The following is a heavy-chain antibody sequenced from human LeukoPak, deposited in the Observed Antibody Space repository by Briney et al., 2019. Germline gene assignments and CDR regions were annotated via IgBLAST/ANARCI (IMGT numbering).Heavy chain of an antibody. J-gene: IGHJ4*02. CDR1: GGSISSSSYY. CDR2: IYYSGST. CDR3: ARQQDNWNYPAPFDY. V-gene: IGHV4-39*01. Sequence: SETLSLTCTVSGGSISSSSYYWGWIRQPPGKGLEWIGSIYYSGSTYYNPSLKSRVTISVDTSKNQFSLKLSSVTAADTAVYYCARQQDNWNYPAPFDYWGQGTLVTVSS. D-gene: IGHD1-7*01.